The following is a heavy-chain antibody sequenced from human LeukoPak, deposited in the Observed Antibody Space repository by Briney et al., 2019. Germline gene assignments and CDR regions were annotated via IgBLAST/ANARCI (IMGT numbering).Heavy chain of an antibody. CDR3: AKQLGFCSDGSCYFPY. Sequence: GGSLRLSCAASGFTFSSSAMSWVRQAPGKGLEWVSAISNNGGYTYYADSVQGRFTISRDNSKSTLCLQMNSLRAEDTAVYYCAKQLGFCSDGSCYFPYWGQGTLVTVSS. V-gene: IGHV3-23*01. J-gene: IGHJ4*02. D-gene: IGHD2-15*01. CDR1: GFTFSSSA. CDR2: ISNNGGYT.